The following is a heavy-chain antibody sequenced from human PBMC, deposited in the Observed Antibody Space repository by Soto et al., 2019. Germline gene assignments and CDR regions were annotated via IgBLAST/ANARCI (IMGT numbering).Heavy chain of an antibody. V-gene: IGHV3-74*01. Sequence: GGSLRLSCAASGFTFGNSWMHWVRQAPGEGLEWVSRMNSDGSSTNYADSVKGRFTVSRGNAKNTLHLQMNSLRAEDTAVYYCATAEVDYWGPGTLVTVSS. CDR3: ATAEVDY. J-gene: IGHJ4*02. CDR1: GFTFGNSW. CDR2: MNSDGSST.